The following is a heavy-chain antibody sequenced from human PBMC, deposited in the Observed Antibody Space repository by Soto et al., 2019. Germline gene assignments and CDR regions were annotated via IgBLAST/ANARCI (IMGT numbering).Heavy chain of an antibody. V-gene: IGHV3-7*01. CDR1: GFTFSSYW. D-gene: IGHD2-2*01. CDR3: AREVRAYCSSTSCYFHYMDV. J-gene: IGHJ6*03. Sequence: GGSLRLSCAASGFTFSSYWMSWVRQAPGKGLEWVANIKQDGSEKYYVDSVKGRFTISRDNAKNSLYLQMNSLRAEDTAVYYCAREVRAYCSSTSCYFHYMDVWGKGTTVTVSS. CDR2: IKQDGSEK.